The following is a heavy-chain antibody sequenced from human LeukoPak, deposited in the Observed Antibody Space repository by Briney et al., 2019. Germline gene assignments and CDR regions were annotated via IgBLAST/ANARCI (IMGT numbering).Heavy chain of an antibody. D-gene: IGHD5-24*01. J-gene: IGHJ3*02. CDR2: IYPGDSTT. CDR3: ATLTREAFVI. CDR1: DYISFSSW. Sequence: GESLKISCKGTDYISFSSWIAWGRQMPGKGLEWMGLIYPGDSTTRYSPSFQGQVAISADRDIIPGCLQWSSLTAWDTAKCYFATLTREAFVIWGQGTMVTVSS. V-gene: IGHV5-51*01.